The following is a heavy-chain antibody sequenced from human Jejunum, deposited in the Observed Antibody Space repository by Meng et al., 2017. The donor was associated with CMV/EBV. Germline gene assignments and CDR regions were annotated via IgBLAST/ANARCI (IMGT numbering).Heavy chain of an antibody. D-gene: IGHD1-26*01. V-gene: IGHV1-18*01. CDR2: ISAYNGNT. CDR1: AYTFTNYG. J-gene: IGHJ4*02. CDR3: ARVEVGITSGDY. Sequence: VQLVHAGGEVKKPGASVKVSCKASAYTFTNYGITWVRQALGQGLEWMGWISAYNGNTNYAQTLQGRPTMTTDTSTSTAYMELRSLRSDDTAVYYCARVEVGITSGDYWGQGTLVTVSS.